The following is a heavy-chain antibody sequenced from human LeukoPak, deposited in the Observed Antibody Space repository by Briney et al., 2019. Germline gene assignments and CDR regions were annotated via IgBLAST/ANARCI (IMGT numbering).Heavy chain of an antibody. CDR1: GFTFSSYA. CDR3: AKDERIEFTGPDR. J-gene: IGHJ4*02. V-gene: IGHV3-23*01. Sequence: GGSLRLSCAASGFTFSSYAMSWVRQAPGKGLEWVSAISGSGGSTYYADSVKGRFTISRDNSKNTLYLQTNSLRAEDTAVYYCAKDERIEFTGPDRWGQGTLVTVSS. D-gene: IGHD2/OR15-2a*01. CDR2: ISGSGGST.